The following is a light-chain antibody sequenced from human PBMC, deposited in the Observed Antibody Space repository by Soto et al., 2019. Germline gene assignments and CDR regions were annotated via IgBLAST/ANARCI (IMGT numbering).Light chain of an antibody. V-gene: IGLV1-40*01. CDR1: SSNIGAGYD. J-gene: IGLJ2*01. CDR3: QSYDSGLGGSGV. Sequence: QSVLTQPPSVSGAPGQRVTISCTGSSSNIGAGYDVHWYQQLPGTAPKLLIYGNSNRPSGVPDRFSGSKSGTSASLAITGLQAEDEADYYCQSYDSGLGGSGVFGGGTKLTVL. CDR2: GNS.